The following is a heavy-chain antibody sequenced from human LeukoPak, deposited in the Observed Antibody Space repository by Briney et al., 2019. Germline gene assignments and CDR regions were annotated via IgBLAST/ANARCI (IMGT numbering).Heavy chain of an antibody. J-gene: IGHJ5*02. CDR1: GFTFSSYS. D-gene: IGHD3-9*01. V-gene: IGHV3-21*01. CDR3: ARDRDYDILTGYYYNWFDP. CDR2: ISSSSSYI. Sequence: GGSLRLSCAASGFTFSSYSMNWVRQAPGKGLEWVSSISSSSSYIYYADSVKGRFTISSDNAKNSLYLQMNSLRAEDTAVYYCARDRDYDILTGYYYNWFDPWGQGTLVTVSS.